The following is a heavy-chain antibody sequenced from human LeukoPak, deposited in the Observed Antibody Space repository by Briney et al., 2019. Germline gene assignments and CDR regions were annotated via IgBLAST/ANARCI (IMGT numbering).Heavy chain of an antibody. CDR3: ARDLPSSWYVGSLGTTYWYFDL. D-gene: IGHD6-13*01. Sequence: ASVKVSCKASGYTFTGYYMHWVRQAPGQGLEWMGWINPNSGGTNYAQKFQGRVTMTRDTSISTAYMELSRLRSDDTAVYYCARDLPSSWYVGSLGTTYWYFDLWGRGTLVTVSS. CDR1: GYTFTGYY. CDR2: INPNSGGT. V-gene: IGHV1-2*02. J-gene: IGHJ2*01.